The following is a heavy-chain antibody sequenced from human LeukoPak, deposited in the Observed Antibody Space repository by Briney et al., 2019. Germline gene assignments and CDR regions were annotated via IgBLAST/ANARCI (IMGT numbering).Heavy chain of an antibody. CDR1: GYTFTGYY. CDR2: INPNSGGT. J-gene: IGHJ4*02. V-gene: IGHV1-2*02. Sequence: ASVKVSCKASGYTFTGYYMHWVRQAPGQGLEWMGWINPNSGGTNYAQKFQGRVTMTRDTSISTAYMELSSLRSEDTAVYYCARGEGYYDSSGYFLYWGQGTLVTVSS. D-gene: IGHD3-22*01. CDR3: ARGEGYYDSSGYFLY.